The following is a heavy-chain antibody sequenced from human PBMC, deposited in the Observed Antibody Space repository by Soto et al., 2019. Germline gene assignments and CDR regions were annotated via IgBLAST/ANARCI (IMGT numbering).Heavy chain of an antibody. Sequence: QVQLVQSGAEVKKPGSSVKVSCKASGGTFSSYTISWVRQAPGQGLEWMGRIIPILGIANYAQKFQGRDTITADESTSTADMEGRSRGAEDRAVYYCASKDPVGIWFGELLSPYYYNCMDVWGKGTTVTVSS. D-gene: IGHD3-10*01. CDR3: ASKDPVGIWFGELLSPYYYNCMDV. V-gene: IGHV1-69*02. J-gene: IGHJ6*03. CDR2: IIPILGIA. CDR1: GGTFSSYT.